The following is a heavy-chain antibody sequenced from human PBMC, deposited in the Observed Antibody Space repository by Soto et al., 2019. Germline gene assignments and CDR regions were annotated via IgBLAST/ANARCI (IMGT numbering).Heavy chain of an antibody. Sequence: QVQLVQSGAEEKKPWASVKVSCKASGYTFTSYAMHWVRQAPGQRLEWMGWINAGNSNTKYSQKFPGRVSITRYTSASTAYMDLSSLRSEDTAVYYCARGGPPIHGWGQGTLVTVSS. J-gene: IGHJ4*02. CDR2: INAGNSNT. V-gene: IGHV1-3*05. D-gene: IGHD3-10*01. CDR1: GYTFTSYA. CDR3: ARGGPPIHG.